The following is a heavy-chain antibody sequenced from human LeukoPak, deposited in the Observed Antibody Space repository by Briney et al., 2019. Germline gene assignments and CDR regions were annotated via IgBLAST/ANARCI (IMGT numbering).Heavy chain of an antibody. CDR2: IYYSGST. CDR1: GGFISSYY. V-gene: IGHV4-59*12. D-gene: IGHD2-2*01. J-gene: IGHJ6*03. Sequence: SETLSLTCTVSGGFISSYYWSWIRQTPGKGLEWIGYIYYSGSTNYNPSLKSRVTISVDTSKNQFSLKLSSVTAADTAVYYCARDSCSTSCPNYYYYMDVWGKGTTVTVSS. CDR3: ARDSCSTSCPNYYYYMDV.